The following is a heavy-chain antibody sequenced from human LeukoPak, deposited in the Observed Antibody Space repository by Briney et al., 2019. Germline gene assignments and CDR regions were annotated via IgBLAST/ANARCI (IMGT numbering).Heavy chain of an antibody. CDR3: AKSPVYYYDGSGAFDY. CDR1: GFTFSSYG. J-gene: IGHJ4*02. CDR2: IRYDGSNK. Sequence: GGSLRLSCAASGFTFSSYGMHWVRQAPRKGLEWVAFIRYDGSNKYYADSVKGRFTISRDNSKNTLYLQMNSLRAEDTAVYYCAKSPVYYYDGSGAFDYWGQGTLVTVSS. D-gene: IGHD3-22*01. V-gene: IGHV3-30*02.